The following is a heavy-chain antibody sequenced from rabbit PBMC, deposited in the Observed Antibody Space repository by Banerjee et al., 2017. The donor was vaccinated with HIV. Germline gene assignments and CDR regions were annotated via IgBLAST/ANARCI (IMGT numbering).Heavy chain of an antibody. D-gene: IGHD8-1*01. J-gene: IGHJ4*01. CDR3: ARRLDRGSSDYFNL. CDR2: IYAGTSTST. V-gene: IGHV1S45*01. CDR1: GFSFSNIYW. Sequence: EESGGDLVKPEGSLTLTCTASGFSFSNIYWICWVRQAPGKGLEWIACIYAGTSTSTYYASWAKGRFTISKTSSTTVTLQMTSLTAADTATYFCARRLDRGSSDYFNLWGPGTLVTVS.